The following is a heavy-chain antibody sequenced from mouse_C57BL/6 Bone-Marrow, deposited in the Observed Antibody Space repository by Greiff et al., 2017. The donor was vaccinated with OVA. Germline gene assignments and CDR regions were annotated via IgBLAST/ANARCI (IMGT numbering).Heavy chain of an antibody. CDR3: TRWLLLDY. J-gene: IGHJ2*01. Sequence: VQLQQSGTVLARPGASVKMSCKTSGYPFTSYWMHWVKQRPGQGLEWIGAIYPGIGVPGYNQKFKGKAKLTAVTAASTAYMELSSLTNEDSAVYYCTRWLLLDYWGQGTTLTVSS. V-gene: IGHV1-5*01. CDR2: IYPGIGVP. D-gene: IGHD2-3*01. CDR1: GYPFTSYW.